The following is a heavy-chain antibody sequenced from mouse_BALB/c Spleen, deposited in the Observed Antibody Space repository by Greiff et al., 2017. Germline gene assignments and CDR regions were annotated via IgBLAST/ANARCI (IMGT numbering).Heavy chain of an antibody. CDR2: ISNLAYSI. Sequence: EVKLMESGGGLVQPGGSRKLSCAASGFTFSDYGMAWVRQAPGKGPKWVAFISNLAYSIYYADTVTGRFTISRENAKNTLYLEMSSLRSEDTAMYYCARDGGSYYFDYWGQGTTLTVSS. CDR1: GFTFSDYG. CDR3: ARDGGSYYFDY. J-gene: IGHJ2*01. V-gene: IGHV5-15*02.